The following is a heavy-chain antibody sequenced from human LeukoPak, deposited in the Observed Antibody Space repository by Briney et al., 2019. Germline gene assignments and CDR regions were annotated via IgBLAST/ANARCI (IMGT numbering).Heavy chain of an antibody. CDR1: GGSISNYY. D-gene: IGHD4-17*01. V-gene: IGHV4-59*01. CDR2: IYYSGST. J-gene: IGHJ5*02. Sequence: SETLSLTCTVSGGSISNYYWSWIRQPPGKGLEWIGYIYYSGSTTYNPSLKSRVTISIDTSKNQFSLRLNSVTAADTAMYCCARATVNDWFDPWGQGTLVTVSS. CDR3: ARATVNDWFDP.